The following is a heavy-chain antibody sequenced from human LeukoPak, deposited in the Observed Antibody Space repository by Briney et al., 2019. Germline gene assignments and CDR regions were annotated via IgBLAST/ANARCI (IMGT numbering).Heavy chain of an antibody. CDR2: IFSGGST. J-gene: IGHJ4*02. CDR3: ARGRGPLRVEFGD. D-gene: IGHD3-16*01. V-gene: IGHV4-4*09. Sequence: SETLSLTCNVSGGSLSRHYCSWIQQAPGKGLEWIGFIFSGGSTNYNPSLKSRVSISMDTSQNQFSLKLSSVTAADTAVYYCARGRGPLRVEFGDWGQGALVTVSS. CDR1: GGSLSRHY.